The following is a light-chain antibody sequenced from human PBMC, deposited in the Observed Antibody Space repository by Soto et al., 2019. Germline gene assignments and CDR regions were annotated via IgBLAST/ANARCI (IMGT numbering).Light chain of an antibody. CDR3: QKYNSAPLT. Sequence: DIQMTQSPSSLPASVGDRVTITCRASQSVSNYLHWYQQKPGKAPNLLIYDASTSQAGVPSRFSGSGSGTDFTLTISSLQPEDVAAYYCQKYNSAPLTFGGGTKVDIK. CDR1: QSVSNY. CDR2: DAS. J-gene: IGKJ4*01. V-gene: IGKV1-27*01.